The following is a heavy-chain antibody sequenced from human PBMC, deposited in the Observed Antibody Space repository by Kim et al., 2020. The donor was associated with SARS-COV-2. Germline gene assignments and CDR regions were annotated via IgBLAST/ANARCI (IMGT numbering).Heavy chain of an antibody. J-gene: IGHJ4*02. CDR2: IRDRSAI. D-gene: IGHD3-9*01. Sequence: GGSLRLSCADSGFTLSSYSMNWVRQAPGKGLEWLSYIRDRSAIYYADSVKGRFTISRDTARNSLYLQMNGLRDEDTAVYYCARDHDWSFDYWGQGTLVTVS. CDR1: GFTLSSYS. V-gene: IGHV3-48*02. CDR3: ARDHDWSFDY.